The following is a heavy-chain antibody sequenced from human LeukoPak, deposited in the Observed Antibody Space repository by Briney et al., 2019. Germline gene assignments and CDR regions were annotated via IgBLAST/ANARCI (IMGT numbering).Heavy chain of an antibody. CDR2: VIPNSGAT. CDR3: ARQLGATSRAY. D-gene: IGHD1-26*01. CDR1: GYTFTGYY. Sequence: ASVKVSCKASGYTFTGYYMHWVRQAPGQGLEWMGWVIPNSGATKYAQNFQCRVTMTRATSISTAYMELHRMTSDDTAVYYCARQLGATSRAYWGQGTLVTVSS. V-gene: IGHV1-2*02. J-gene: IGHJ4*02.